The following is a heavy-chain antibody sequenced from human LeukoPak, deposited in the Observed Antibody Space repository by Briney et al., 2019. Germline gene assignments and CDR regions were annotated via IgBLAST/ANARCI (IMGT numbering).Heavy chain of an antibody. Sequence: GASVKVSCKASAYTFTAYQIHWVRQAPGQGLEWMGWVNPDSGGTNYSQTFQDRVTMTRDTSNSTAYMELSRLRSDDTAVYYCAREYCSTSSCYLKRWFDPWGQGTLVTVSS. CDR2: VNPDSGGT. CDR3: AREYCSTSSCYLKRWFDP. D-gene: IGHD2-2*01. CDR1: AYTFTAYQ. V-gene: IGHV1-2*02. J-gene: IGHJ5*02.